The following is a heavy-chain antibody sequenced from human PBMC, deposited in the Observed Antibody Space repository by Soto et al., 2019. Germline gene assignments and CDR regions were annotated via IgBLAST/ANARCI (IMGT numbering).Heavy chain of an antibody. V-gene: IGHV1-3*01. Sequence: VASVKVSCKASGYTFTSYAMHWVRQAPGQRLEWMGWINAGNGNTKYSQKFQGRVTITRDTSASTAYMELSSLRSEDTAVYYCARVPNPMYYYGSGSPLVWYWGQGTPVTVSS. CDR3: ARVPNPMYYYGSGSPLVWY. CDR2: INAGNGNT. J-gene: IGHJ4*02. D-gene: IGHD3-10*01. CDR1: GYTFTSYA.